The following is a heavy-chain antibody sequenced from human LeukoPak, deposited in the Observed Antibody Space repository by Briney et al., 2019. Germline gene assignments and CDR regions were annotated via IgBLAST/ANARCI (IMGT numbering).Heavy chain of an antibody. CDR2: IDPSSTYI. CDR1: GFTFRSYS. CDR3: AREHSSGYPDY. Sequence: GGSLRLSCAASGFTFRSYSMNWVRQAPGKGLEWVSAIDPSSTYIYYADSVKGRFTISRDNAENSLYLQMNSLRAEDTAVYYCAREHSSGYPDYWGQGTLVTVSS. V-gene: IGHV3-21*01. D-gene: IGHD3-22*01. J-gene: IGHJ4*02.